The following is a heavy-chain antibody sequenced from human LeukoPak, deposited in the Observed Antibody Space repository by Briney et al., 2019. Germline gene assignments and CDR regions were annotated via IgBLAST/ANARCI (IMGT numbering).Heavy chain of an antibody. CDR2: INPSGGST. J-gene: IGHJ4*02. D-gene: IGHD6-19*01. CDR3: ARHGTYSSAIGMGY. Sequence: ASVTVSCTASGYTFNNHYMYWVRQAPGQGLEWMGVINPSGGSTSYAQKFQGRVTMTRDTSTRTVYMEVNSLRSEDTAVYYCARHGTYSSAIGMGYWGQGTLVTVS. CDR1: GYTFNNHY. V-gene: IGHV1-46*02.